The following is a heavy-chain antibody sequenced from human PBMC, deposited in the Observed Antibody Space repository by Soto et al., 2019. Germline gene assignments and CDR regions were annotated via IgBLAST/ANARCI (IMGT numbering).Heavy chain of an antibody. V-gene: IGHV1-18*01. CDR3: ASDSYGSGSLGY. Sequence: ASVKVSCKASGYTFTSYGISWVRQAPGQGLEWMGWISAYNGNTNYAQKLQGRVTMTTDTSTSTAYMELRSLRSDDTSVYYWASDSYGSGSLGYWGQGTLVTVSS. J-gene: IGHJ4*02. CDR2: ISAYNGNT. CDR1: GYTFTSYG. D-gene: IGHD3-10*01.